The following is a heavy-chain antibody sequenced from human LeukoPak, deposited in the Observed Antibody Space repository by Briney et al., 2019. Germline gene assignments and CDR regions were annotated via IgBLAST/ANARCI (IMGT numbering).Heavy chain of an antibody. CDR1: GGTFSSYA. D-gene: IGHD5-24*01. CDR3: ARDFGDGYNYRHDAFDI. J-gene: IGHJ3*02. V-gene: IGHV1-69*13. Sequence: SVKVSCXASGGTFSSYAISWVRQAPGRGLEWMGGIIPIFGTANYAQKFQGRVTITADESTSTAYMELSSLRSEDTAVYYCARDFGDGYNYRHDAFDIWGQGTMVTVSS. CDR2: IIPIFGTA.